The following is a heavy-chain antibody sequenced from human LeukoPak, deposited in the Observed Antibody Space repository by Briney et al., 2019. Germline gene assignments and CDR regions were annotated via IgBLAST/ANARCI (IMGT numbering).Heavy chain of an antibody. CDR1: GFIFRSYA. V-gene: IGHV3-23*01. D-gene: IGHD3-10*01. J-gene: IGHJ4*02. CDR2: ISGSGDST. CDR3: TKGLYGSGSSPDF. Sequence: GGSLRLSCVASGFIFRSYAMTWVRQAPGKGLEWVSAISGSGDSTSYADAVKGRLTISRDNAKNTVYLQMNSLRAEDTAVYYCTKGLYGSGSSPDFWGQAVLVTVSS.